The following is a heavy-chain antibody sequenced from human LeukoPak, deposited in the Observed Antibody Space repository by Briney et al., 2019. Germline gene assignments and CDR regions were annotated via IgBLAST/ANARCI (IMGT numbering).Heavy chain of an antibody. CDR2: IYSGGST. CDR3: AGPQYCSSTSCYPDAFDI. CDR1: GFTASSNY. Sequence: GGSLRLSCAASGFTASSNYMSWVRQAPGKGLEWVSVIYSGGSTYYADSVKGRFTISRDNSKNTLYLQMNSLRAEDTAVCYCAGPQYCSSTSCYPDAFDIWGQGTMVTVSS. J-gene: IGHJ3*02. V-gene: IGHV3-66*02. D-gene: IGHD2-2*01.